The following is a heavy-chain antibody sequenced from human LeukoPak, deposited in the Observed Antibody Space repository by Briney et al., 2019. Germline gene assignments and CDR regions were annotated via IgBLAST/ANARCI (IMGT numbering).Heavy chain of an antibody. CDR1: GGSISSGDYY. CDR2: IYYSGST. D-gene: IGHD3-16*01. V-gene: IGHV4-30-4*01. Sequence: PSETLSLTCTVSGGSISSGDYYWSWIRQPPGKGLEWIGYIYYSGSTYYNPSLKSRVTISVDTSKNQFSLKLSSVTAADTAVYFCARTGPLGGGGYFDYWGQGTLVTVSS. J-gene: IGHJ4*02. CDR3: ARTGPLGGGGYFDY.